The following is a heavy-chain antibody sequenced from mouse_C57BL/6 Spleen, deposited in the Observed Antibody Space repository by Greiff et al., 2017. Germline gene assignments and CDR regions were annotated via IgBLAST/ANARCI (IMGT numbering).Heavy chain of an antibody. D-gene: IGHD2-3*01. CDR1: GYTFTSYW. Sequence: QVQLQQPGAELVRPGSSVKLSCKASGYTFTSYWMHWVKQRPIQGLEWIGNIDPSDSETHYNQKFKDKATLTVDKSSSTAYMQLSSLTSEDSAVYYCATSGGAYDGYFSAWFAYWGQGTLVTVSA. CDR2: IDPSDSET. J-gene: IGHJ3*01. V-gene: IGHV1-52*01. CDR3: ATSGGAYDGYFSAWFAY.